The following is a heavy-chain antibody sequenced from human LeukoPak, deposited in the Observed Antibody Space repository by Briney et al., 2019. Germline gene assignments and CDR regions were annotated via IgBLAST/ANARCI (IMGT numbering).Heavy chain of an antibody. Sequence: GGSLRLSCAASGFTFSDYYMSRIRQALGKGLEWLSYIGSSGHTIYYADSVKGRFTISRDNAKNSLYLQMNSLRAEDTAVYYCARDGSRYCSSRSCYSGYYYYGMDVWGQGTTVTVSS. D-gene: IGHD2-2*01. V-gene: IGHV3-11*01. CDR1: GFTFSDYY. CDR3: ARDGSRYCSSRSCYSGYYYYGMDV. CDR2: IGSSGHTI. J-gene: IGHJ6*02.